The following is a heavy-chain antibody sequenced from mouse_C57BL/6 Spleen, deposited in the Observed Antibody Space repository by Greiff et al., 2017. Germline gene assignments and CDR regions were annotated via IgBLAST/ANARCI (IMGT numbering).Heavy chain of an antibody. CDR3: ASAYGNYVGYYAMDY. J-gene: IGHJ4*01. D-gene: IGHD2-1*01. V-gene: IGHV7-3*01. Sequence: DVKLVESGGGLVQPGGSLSLSCAASGFTFTDYYMSWVRQPPGKALEWLGFIRNKANGYTTEYSASVKGRFTISRDNSQSILYLQMNALRAEDSATYYCASAYGNYVGYYAMDYWGQGTSVTVSS. CDR2: IRNKANGYTT. CDR1: GFTFTDYY.